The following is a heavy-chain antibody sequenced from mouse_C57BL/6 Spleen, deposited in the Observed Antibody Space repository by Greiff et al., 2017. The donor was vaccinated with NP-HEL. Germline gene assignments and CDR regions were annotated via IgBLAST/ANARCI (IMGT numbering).Heavy chain of an antibody. CDR3: AREVYYGPSY. V-gene: IGHV1-82*01. Sequence: VQLVESGPELVKPGASVKISCKASGYAFSSSWMNWVKQRPGKGLEWIGRIYPGDGDTNYNGKFKGKATLTADKSSSTAYMQLSSLTSEDSAVYFCAREVYYGPSYWGQGTLVTVSA. CDR1: GYAFSSSW. J-gene: IGHJ3*01. D-gene: IGHD1-1*01. CDR2: IYPGDGDT.